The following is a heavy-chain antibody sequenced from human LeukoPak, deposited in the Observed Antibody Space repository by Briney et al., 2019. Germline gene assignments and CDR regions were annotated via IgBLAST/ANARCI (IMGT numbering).Heavy chain of an antibody. Sequence: ASVKVSCKVSGYTLTELSMHWVRQAPGQGLEWMGIINPSGGSTSYAQKFQGRVTMTRDMSTSTIYMELSSLRSEDTAVYYCAREANYYGSGSYFEGTFDYWGQGSLVTVSS. CDR2: INPSGGST. D-gene: IGHD3-10*01. CDR3: AREANYYGSGSYFEGTFDY. CDR1: GYTLTELS. J-gene: IGHJ4*02. V-gene: IGHV1-46*01.